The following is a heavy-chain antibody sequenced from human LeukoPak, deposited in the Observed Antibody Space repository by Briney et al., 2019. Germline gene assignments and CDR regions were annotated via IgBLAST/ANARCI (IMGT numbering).Heavy chain of an antibody. D-gene: IGHD3-22*01. J-gene: IGHJ4*02. Sequence: GGSLRLSCAASGFTVSSNYMSWVRQAPGKGLEWVSVIYSGGSTYYADSVKGRFTISRDNAKNSVYLQMNSLRAEDTAVYYCARVWSSGYTKDYWGQGTLVTVSS. CDR2: IYSGGST. CDR1: GFTVSSNY. CDR3: ARVWSSGYTKDY. V-gene: IGHV3-66*01.